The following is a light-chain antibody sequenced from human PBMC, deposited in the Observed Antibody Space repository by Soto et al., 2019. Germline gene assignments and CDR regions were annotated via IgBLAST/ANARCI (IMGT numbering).Light chain of an antibody. CDR1: QSVLYSLNNKNY. CDR2: WAS. J-gene: IGKJ4*01. Sequence: DIVMTQSPDSLAVSLGERATINCRSSQSVLYSLNNKNYLAWYQQKPGQPPKLLFYWASTREPGVPDRFSGSGSGTDFTLTISSLQAEDVAVYYCQQYHSTPLAFDGGTKVQIK. V-gene: IGKV4-1*01. CDR3: QQYHSTPLA.